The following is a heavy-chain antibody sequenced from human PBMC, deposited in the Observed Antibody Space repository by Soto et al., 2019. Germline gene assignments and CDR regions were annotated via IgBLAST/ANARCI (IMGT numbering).Heavy chain of an antibody. D-gene: IGHD5-12*01. V-gene: IGHV2-5*02. Sequence: SGPTLVNPTQTLTLTCSFSGFSLSTSGVGVGWIRQPPGKALEWLTLIYWDDDERISPSLKNRLTITKDTSKNQVVLTMTNMDPVDTATYYCARRRDGYNDFDYWGQGTPVTVSS. CDR1: GFSLSTSGVG. CDR2: IYWDDDE. J-gene: IGHJ4*02. CDR3: ARRRDGYNDFDY.